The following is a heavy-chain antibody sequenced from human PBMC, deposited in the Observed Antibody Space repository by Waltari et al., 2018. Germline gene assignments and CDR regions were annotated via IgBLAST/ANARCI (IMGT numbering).Heavy chain of an antibody. V-gene: IGHV3-23*01. CDR1: GFTFSSYA. Sequence: EVQLLESGGGLVQPGGSLRLSCAASGFTFSSYAMSWVRQAPGKGLEWVSAIRGRGGSTYYADSGKGRFTISRDNSKNTLYLQMNSRRAEDTAVYYCAKDLTSRQVSRPDAFDIWGQGTMVTVSS. CDR2: IRGRGGST. J-gene: IGHJ3*02. D-gene: IGHD1-20*01. CDR3: AKDLTSRQVSRPDAFDI.